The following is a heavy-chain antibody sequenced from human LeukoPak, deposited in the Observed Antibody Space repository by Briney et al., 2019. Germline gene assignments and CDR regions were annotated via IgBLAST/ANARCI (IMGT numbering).Heavy chain of an antibody. CDR1: GGTFSSYA. D-gene: IGHD1/OR15-1a*01. J-gene: IGHJ4*02. Sequence: SVTVSCKASGGTFSSYAISWVRQAPGQGLEWLGRIIPILGIAHYAQKFQGRVTIPADKSTSTAYMELSSLRSEDTAVYYCASVLNTFDYWGQGTLVSVSS. V-gene: IGHV1-69*04. CDR3: ASVLNTFDY. CDR2: IIPILGIA.